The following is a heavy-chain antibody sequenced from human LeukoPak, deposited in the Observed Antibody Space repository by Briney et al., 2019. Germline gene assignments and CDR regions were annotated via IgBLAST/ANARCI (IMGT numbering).Heavy chain of an antibody. CDR1: GYTFTGYY. CDR2: INPNSGST. V-gene: IGHV1-2*06. D-gene: IGHD6-13*01. Sequence: GASVTVSCTASGYTFTGYYMHWVRQAPAQGLEWMGRINPNSGSTNYAQKFQGRVTMTRDTSISTAYMELSRLRSDDTAVYYCARLAAADNNWFDPWGQGTLVTVSS. CDR3: ARLAAADNNWFDP. J-gene: IGHJ5*02.